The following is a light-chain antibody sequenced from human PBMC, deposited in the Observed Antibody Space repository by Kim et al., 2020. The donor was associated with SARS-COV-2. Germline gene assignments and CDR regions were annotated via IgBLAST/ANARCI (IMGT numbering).Light chain of an antibody. CDR3: QQYDNWPLA. CDR2: GAS. V-gene: IGKV3-15*01. J-gene: IGKJ1*01. Sequence: VSPGERAPLALRASQSFSSIFVWYQQQPGQSPRLLIYGASTSATGIPARFSGSGSGTEFTLTISSLQSEDFALYYCQQYDNWPLAFGQGTKVDIK. CDR1: QSFSSI.